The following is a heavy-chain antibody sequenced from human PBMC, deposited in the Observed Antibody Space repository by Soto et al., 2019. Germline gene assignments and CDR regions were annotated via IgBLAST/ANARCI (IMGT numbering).Heavy chain of an antibody. V-gene: IGHV4-59*01. CDR1: GGSISSYY. CDR3: ARDLGYCSTTSCYPWFDP. J-gene: IGHJ5*02. CDR2: IYYSGSP. D-gene: IGHD2-2*01. Sequence: PSETLSLTCTVSGGSISSYYWSWIRQPPGRGLEWIGYIYYSGSPNYNPSLKSRVTISIDTSKNQFSLKLSSVTAADTAVYYCARDLGYCSTTSCYPWFDPWGQGTLVTVSS.